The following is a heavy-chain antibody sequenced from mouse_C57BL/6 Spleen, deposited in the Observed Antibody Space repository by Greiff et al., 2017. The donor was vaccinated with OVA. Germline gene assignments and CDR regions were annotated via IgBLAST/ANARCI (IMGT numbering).Heavy chain of an antibody. J-gene: IGHJ4*01. V-gene: IGHV1-55*01. D-gene: IGHD2-2*01. CDR2: IYPGSGST. CDR3: ARYYGYDTYAMDY. Sequence: QVQLQQPGAELVKPGASVKMSCKASGYTFTSYWITWVKQRPGQGLEWIGDIYPGSGSTNYNEKFKSKATLTVDTSSSTAYMQLSSLTSEDSAVYYCARYYGYDTYAMDYWGQGTSVTVSS. CDR1: GYTFTSYW.